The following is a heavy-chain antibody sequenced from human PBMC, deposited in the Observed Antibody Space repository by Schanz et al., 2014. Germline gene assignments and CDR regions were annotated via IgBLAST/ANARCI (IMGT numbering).Heavy chain of an antibody. CDR2: ISYDGSNK. D-gene: IGHD6-13*01. CDR1: GFTFSSYA. J-gene: IGHJ4*02. Sequence: VQLVESGGGLVKPGRSLRLSCAASGFTFSSYAMHWVRQAPGKGLEWVAVISYDGSNKYYADSVKGRFTISRDNSKNTLYLQMNSLRAEDTAVYYCARTSGGQYSSTWYVDYWGQGTLVTVSS. CDR3: ARTSGGQYSSTWYVDY. V-gene: IGHV3-30*04.